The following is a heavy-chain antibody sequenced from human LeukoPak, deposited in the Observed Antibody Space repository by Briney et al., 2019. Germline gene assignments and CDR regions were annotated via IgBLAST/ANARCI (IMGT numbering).Heavy chain of an antibody. D-gene: IGHD4-17*01. CDR1: GLDFSRHA. J-gene: IGHJ4*02. CDR3: ATRPPSETYYGVLDY. Sequence: GGSLRLSCEASGLDFSRHAMTWVGQAPGKGLEWVSGITSSGASTFHAESVQGRFTISRDNSKNTLYLQMNSLRAEDTAVYYCATRPPSETYYGVLDYWGQGTLVTVSS. V-gene: IGHV3-23*01. CDR2: ITSSGAST.